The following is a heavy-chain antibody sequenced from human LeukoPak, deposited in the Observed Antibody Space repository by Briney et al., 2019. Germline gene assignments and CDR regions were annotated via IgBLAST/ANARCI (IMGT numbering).Heavy chain of an antibody. V-gene: IGHV3-15*01. D-gene: IGHD6-13*01. Sequence: GGSLRLSRAVSGLTFNIAWVSWVRQAPGKGLEWVGRIKAKTDGGTTDYAAPVKGRFTISRDDSKNTLYLQMNSLTTEDTAVYYCATEGYSSTWYYFDYWGQGTLVTVSS. J-gene: IGHJ4*02. CDR3: ATEGYSSTWYYFDY. CDR2: IKAKTDGGTT. CDR1: GLTFNIAW.